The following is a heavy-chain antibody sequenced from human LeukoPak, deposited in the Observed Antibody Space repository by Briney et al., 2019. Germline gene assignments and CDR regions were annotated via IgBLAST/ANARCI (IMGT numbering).Heavy chain of an antibody. V-gene: IGHV4-39*01. CDR2: MYNGGST. Sequence: PSETLSLTCTVSGGSISSSSYYWGWIRQPPGKGLEWIGSMYNGGSTYYNPSLKSRVTISVDMSKNQFSLKLSSVTAADTAVYYCARVDLYSSSWRASNWFDPWGQGTLVTVSS. CDR1: GGSISSSSYY. J-gene: IGHJ5*02. D-gene: IGHD6-13*01. CDR3: ARVDLYSSSWRASNWFDP.